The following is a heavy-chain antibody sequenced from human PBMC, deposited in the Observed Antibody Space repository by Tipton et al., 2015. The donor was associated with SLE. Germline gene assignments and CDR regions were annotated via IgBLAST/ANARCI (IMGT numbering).Heavy chain of an antibody. CDR2: FYFSGSS. CDR1: GVSISTYY. J-gene: IGHJ4*02. CDR3: ARSSSVRTLLWPTFAY. Sequence: TLSLTCSVSGVSISTYYWSWIRQSPGKGLEWIGFFYFSGSSQYNPSLKSRVTISADTPKNHLSLKLTSVTAADTAVYFCARSSSVRTLLWPTFAYWGQGTLVTVSS. D-gene: IGHD2/OR15-2a*01. V-gene: IGHV4-59*08.